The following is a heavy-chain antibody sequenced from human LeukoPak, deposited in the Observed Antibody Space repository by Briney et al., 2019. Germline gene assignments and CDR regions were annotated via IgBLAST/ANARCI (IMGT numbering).Heavy chain of an antibody. CDR3: ARVDK. CDR1: GFTVSIND. Sequence: GGSLRLSCAVSGFTVSINDMTWVRQAPGKGLECVSVISRDDTIFYADSVKGRFTISRDNSKNTLYLQMNSLRADDTAVYYCARVDKWGQGTLVTVSS. J-gene: IGHJ4*02. V-gene: IGHV3-53*01. D-gene: IGHD3-22*01. CDR2: ISRDDTI.